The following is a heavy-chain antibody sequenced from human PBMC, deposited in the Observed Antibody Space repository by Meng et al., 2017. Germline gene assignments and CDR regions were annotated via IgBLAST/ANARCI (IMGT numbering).Heavy chain of an antibody. Sequence: ASVKVSCKASGYTFTGYYMHWVRQAPGQGLEWMGRINPNSGGTNYAQKFQGRVTMTRDTSISTAYMELSRLRSDDTAVYYCARSYYGSGSYTYYYYYGTDVWGQGTTVTVSS. CDR2: INPNSGGT. V-gene: IGHV1-2*06. J-gene: IGHJ6*02. CDR3: ARSYYGSGSYTYYYYYGTDV. CDR1: GYTFTGYY. D-gene: IGHD3-10*01.